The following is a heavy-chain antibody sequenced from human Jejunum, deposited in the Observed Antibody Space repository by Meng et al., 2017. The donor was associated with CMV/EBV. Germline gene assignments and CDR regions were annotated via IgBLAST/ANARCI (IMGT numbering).Heavy chain of an antibody. J-gene: IGHJ6*02. Sequence: YTFTSYGLHWVRQAPGQRLEWMGWINGGNGATEYSQKFQGRVTITRDTAASTAHMELSSLRSEDTAVYYCARIASVGSYHYYYGMDVWGQGTTVTVSS. D-gene: IGHD3-10*01. V-gene: IGHV1-3*01. CDR1: YTFTSYG. CDR2: INGGNGAT. CDR3: ARIASVGSYHYYYGMDV.